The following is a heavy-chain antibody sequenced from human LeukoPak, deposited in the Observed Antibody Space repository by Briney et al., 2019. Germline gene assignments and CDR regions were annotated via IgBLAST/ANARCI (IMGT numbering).Heavy chain of an antibody. CDR2: ISSSSSTI. J-gene: IGHJ6*02. Sequence: SGGSLRLSCAASGFTFSSYSMNWVRQAPGKGLEWVSYISSSSSTIYYADSVKGRFTISRDNAKNSLYLQMNSLRDEDTAVYYCARESGYYGSGSYYPYYYYYGMDVWGQGTTVTVSS. CDR1: GFTFSSYS. CDR3: ARESGYYGSGSYYPYYYYYGMDV. V-gene: IGHV3-48*02. D-gene: IGHD3-10*01.